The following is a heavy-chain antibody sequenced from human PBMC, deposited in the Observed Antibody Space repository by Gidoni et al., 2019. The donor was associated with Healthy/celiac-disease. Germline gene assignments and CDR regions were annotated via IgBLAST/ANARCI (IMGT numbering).Heavy chain of an antibody. Sequence: QVQLVQSGAEVKKPGSSVKVSCKASGGTFSSYAISWVRQAPGQGLEWMGGIIPIFGTANYAQKFQGRVTITADESTSTAYMELSSLRSEDTAVYYCAKSPTVPAAMKVTYGMDVWGQGTTVTVSS. V-gene: IGHV1-69*01. D-gene: IGHD2-2*01. J-gene: IGHJ6*02. CDR3: AKSPTVPAAMKVTYGMDV. CDR2: IIPIFGTA. CDR1: GGTFSSYA.